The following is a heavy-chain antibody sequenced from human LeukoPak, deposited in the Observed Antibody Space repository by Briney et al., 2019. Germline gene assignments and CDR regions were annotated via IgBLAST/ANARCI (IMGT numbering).Heavy chain of an antibody. CDR1: GSTFSSHA. CDR2: ITANGGST. V-gene: IGHV3-23*01. D-gene: IGHD3-10*01. CDR3: AMGSLVLFGY. Sequence: GGSLRLSCAASGSTFSSHAMTWVRQAPGKGLEWVSSITANGGSTYYADSVKGRFTISRDTSKNTLYLQMNSLRAEDTAVYYCAMGSLVLFGYWGQGTLVTVSS. J-gene: IGHJ4*02.